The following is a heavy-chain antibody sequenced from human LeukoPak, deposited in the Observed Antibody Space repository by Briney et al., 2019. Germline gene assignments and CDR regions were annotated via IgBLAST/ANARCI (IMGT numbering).Heavy chain of an antibody. V-gene: IGHV3-72*01. CDR3: TRIFYYGTRGYYPDF. CDR2: SKNKDYAYST. J-gene: IGHJ4*02. Sequence: GGSLRLSCAASGFTFSDHHMDWVHQAPGKGLEWIGRSKNKDYAYSTVHAASVKGRFTFSRDDPKNSLYLQMNSLTTEDTAVYYCTRIFYYGTRGYYPDFWGQGTLVTVSS. D-gene: IGHD3-22*01. CDR1: GFTFSDHH.